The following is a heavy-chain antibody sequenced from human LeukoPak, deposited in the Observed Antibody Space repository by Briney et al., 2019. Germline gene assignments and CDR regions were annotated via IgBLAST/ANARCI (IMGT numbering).Heavy chain of an antibody. CDR1: RYTFTSYA. D-gene: IGHD6-19*01. V-gene: IGHV1-3*01. J-gene: IGHJ4*02. CDR2: INAGNGNT. CDR3: ASTYSSGWCVY. Sequence: ASVKVSCKASRYTFTSYAMHWVRQAPGQRLEWMGWINAGNGNTKYSQKFQGRVTISRDTSARTDYMELSRLRSEVTAVYYCASTYSSGWCVYWGQGTLVSVSS.